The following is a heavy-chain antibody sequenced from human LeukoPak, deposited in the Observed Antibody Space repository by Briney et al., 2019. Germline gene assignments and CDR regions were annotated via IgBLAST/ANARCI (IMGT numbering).Heavy chain of an antibody. CDR1: GGSISSYY. J-gene: IGHJ6*02. D-gene: IGHD6-13*01. CDR2: VYYSGST. V-gene: IGHV4-59*01. CDR3: ARGGIAAAGFEYGMDV. Sequence: SETLSLTCTVSGGSISSYYWSWIRQPPGKGLEWIGYVYYSGSTNYNPSLKSRVTISVDTSKNQFSLKLSSVTAADTAVYYCARGGIAAAGFEYGMDVWGQGTTVTVSS.